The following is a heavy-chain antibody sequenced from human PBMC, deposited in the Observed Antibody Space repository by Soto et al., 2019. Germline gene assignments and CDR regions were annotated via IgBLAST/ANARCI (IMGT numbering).Heavy chain of an antibody. CDR3: ARSMYSTSAQLYYGMDV. CDR1: GYSIRSGYF. CDR2: MYHSGIT. V-gene: IGHV4-38-2*01. J-gene: IGHJ6*02. D-gene: IGHD6-6*01. Sequence: SETLSLTCAVSGYSIRSGYFWGWIRQPPGKGLEWIGSMYHSGITNYNLSLKSRVTISVDTSKNQLSLKLSSATAADTAVYYCARSMYSTSAQLYYGMDVWGQGTTVTVSS.